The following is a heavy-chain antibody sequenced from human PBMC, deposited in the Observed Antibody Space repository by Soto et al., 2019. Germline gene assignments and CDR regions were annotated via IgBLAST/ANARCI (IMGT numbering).Heavy chain of an antibody. J-gene: IGHJ5*02. Sequence: SSVKGSCKASGGTFSIYAISCVRQAPGQGLEWMGGIIPIFGTANYAQKFQGRVTITADESTSTAYMELSSLRSEDTAVYYCAIYSSSLSSNWFDPWGQGTLVTVSS. V-gene: IGHV1-69*01. CDR2: IIPIFGTA. CDR3: AIYSSSLSSNWFDP. D-gene: IGHD6-6*01. CDR1: GGTFSIYA.